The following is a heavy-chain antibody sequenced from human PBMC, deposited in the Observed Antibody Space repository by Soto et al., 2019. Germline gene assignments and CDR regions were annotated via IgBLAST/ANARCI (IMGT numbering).Heavy chain of an antibody. CDR1: GDSVSSNSAA. J-gene: IGHJ6*01. D-gene: IGHD6-25*01. V-gene: IGHV6-1*01. Sequence: SPTLSLTCAISGDSVSSNSAAWNWIRQSPSRGLEWLGRTYYRSKWYNDYAVSVKSRITINPDTSKNQFSLQLNSVTPEDTAVYYCARDSTAAPAGESGYYYGRGGWRRVPTGIVSS. CDR2: TYYRSKWYN. CDR3: ARDSTAAPAGESGYYYGRGG.